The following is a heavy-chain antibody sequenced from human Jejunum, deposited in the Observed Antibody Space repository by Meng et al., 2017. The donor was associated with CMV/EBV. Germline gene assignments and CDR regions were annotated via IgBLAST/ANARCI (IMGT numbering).Heavy chain of an antibody. V-gene: IGHV1-18*01. J-gene: IGHJ6*02. CDR1: GYSFTRYG. CDR3: ARGQYYQYYYGLDV. CDR2: ISAYNGNT. Sequence: GYSFTRYGVGWVRQAPGQALEWVGWISAYNGNTNYAQKFQGRVTMTTDTSTGTAYMELRSLKVADTAVYYCARGQYYQYYYGLDVWGLGTTVTVSS. D-gene: IGHD3-16*01.